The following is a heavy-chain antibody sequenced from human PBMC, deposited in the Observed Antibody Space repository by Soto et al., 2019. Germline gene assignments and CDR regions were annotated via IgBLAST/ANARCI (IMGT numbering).Heavy chain of an antibody. CDR2: IYPGDSDT. V-gene: IGHV5-51*01. Sequence: GESLKISCEGSGYSFTSYWIGWVRQMPGKGLEWMGIIYPGDSDTRYSPSFQGQVTISADKSISAAYLQWSSLKASDTAMYYCARGMTAGYTYGPGPLDYWGQGTLVTVSS. D-gene: IGHD5-18*01. J-gene: IGHJ4*02. CDR1: GYSFTSYW. CDR3: ARGMTAGYTYGPGPLDY.